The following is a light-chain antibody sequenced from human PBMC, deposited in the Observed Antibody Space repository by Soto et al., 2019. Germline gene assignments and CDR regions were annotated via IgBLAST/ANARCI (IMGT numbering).Light chain of an antibody. Sequence: EIVLTQSPDTLSLSPGERATLSCRASQSFSSTYLAWYQQKPGQAPRLLIYGASNRATGVPARFSGSRSGTEFTLTINSLQSEDFAVYYCQRYNNWPLTFGGGTKVDIK. CDR3: QRYNNWPLT. J-gene: IGKJ4*01. V-gene: IGKV3-15*01. CDR1: QSFSSTY. CDR2: GAS.